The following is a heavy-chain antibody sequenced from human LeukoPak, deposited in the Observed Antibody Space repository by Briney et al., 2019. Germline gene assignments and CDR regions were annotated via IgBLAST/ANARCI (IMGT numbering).Heavy chain of an antibody. Sequence: HPGGFLRLSCAASGFTFSSYGMHWVRQAPGKGLEWVAVISYDGSNKYYADSVKGRFTISRDNSKNTLYLQMNSLRAEDTAVYYCAKGPGGLYFDWSYFDYWGQGTLVTVSS. CDR3: AKGPGGLYFDWSYFDY. CDR1: GFTFSSYG. V-gene: IGHV3-30*18. CDR2: ISYDGSNK. J-gene: IGHJ4*02. D-gene: IGHD3-9*01.